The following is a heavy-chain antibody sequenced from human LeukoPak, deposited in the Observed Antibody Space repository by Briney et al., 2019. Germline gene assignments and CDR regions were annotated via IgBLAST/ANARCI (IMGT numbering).Heavy chain of an antibody. CDR3: ARRRAEGGSNGHYNWFDP. CDR2: IYYSGST. D-gene: IGHD6-13*01. Sequence: SETLSLTCTVSSGSIISYYWSWIRQPPGKGLEWIGFIYYSGSTNYNPSLKSRVTISLDTSKNQFSLKLSSVTAADTAVYYCARRRAEGGSNGHYNWFDPWGQGILVTVSS. J-gene: IGHJ5*02. V-gene: IGHV4-59*08. CDR1: SGSIISYY.